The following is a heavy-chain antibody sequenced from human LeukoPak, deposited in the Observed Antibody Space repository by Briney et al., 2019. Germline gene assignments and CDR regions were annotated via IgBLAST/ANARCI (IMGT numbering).Heavy chain of an antibody. J-gene: IGHJ4*02. D-gene: IGHD6-19*01. CDR2: INGNGGST. CDR1: GFTFNSYS. CDR3: AKDQRYSSVSYFDY. V-gene: IGHV3-23*01. Sequence: PEGSLKLSCPASGFTFNSYSMSWVRQAPGQGLEWVSAINGNGGSTYYPDSVKGRFTISRDNSKNILYLQMNSLRAEDTAVYYCAKDQRYSSVSYFDYWGQGTLVTVSS.